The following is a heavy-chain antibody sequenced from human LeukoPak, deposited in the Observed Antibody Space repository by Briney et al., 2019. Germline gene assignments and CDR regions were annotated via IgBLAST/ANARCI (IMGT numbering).Heavy chain of an antibody. D-gene: IGHD2-15*01. CDR2: INAGNGNT. CDR3: ASSGYCSGGSCYPNYFDY. V-gene: IGHV1-3*01. J-gene: IGHJ4*02. CDR1: GYTFTSYA. Sequence: ASVKVSCKASGYTFTSYAMHWVRQAPGQRLEWMGRINAGNGNTKYSQKFQGRVTITRDTSASTAYMELSSLRSEDTAVYYCASSGYCSGGSCYPNYFDYWGQGTLVTVSS.